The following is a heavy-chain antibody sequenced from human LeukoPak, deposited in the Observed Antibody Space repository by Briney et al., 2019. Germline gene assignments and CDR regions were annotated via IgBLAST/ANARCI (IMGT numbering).Heavy chain of an antibody. V-gene: IGHV4-61*02. CDR3: GGGGVVAATPFTTSYYGMDV. CDR1: GGSISSGSYY. D-gene: IGHD2-15*01. J-gene: IGHJ6*04. Sequence: PSQTLSLTCTVSGGSISSGSYYWSWIRQPAGKGLEWIGRIYTSGSTNYNPSLKSRVTISVDTSKNQFSLKLSSVTAADTAVYYCGGGGVVAATPFTTSYYGMDVWGKGTTVTVPS. CDR2: IYTSGST.